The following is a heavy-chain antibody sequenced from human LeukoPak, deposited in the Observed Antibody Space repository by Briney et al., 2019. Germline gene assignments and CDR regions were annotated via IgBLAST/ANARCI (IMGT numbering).Heavy chain of an antibody. V-gene: IGHV3-23*01. J-gene: IGHJ6*02. Sequence: GGSLRLSCAASGYTFSSYIMAWVRHAPGKGLECVSSISPGGGGTYYAESVRGRFTVSRDNSENTLYVKMNSLRAEDTAVYYCAKALIAAAGASRGMDVWGQGSTVTVSS. D-gene: IGHD6-13*01. CDR2: ISPGGGGT. CDR1: GYTFSSYI. CDR3: AKALIAAAGASRGMDV.